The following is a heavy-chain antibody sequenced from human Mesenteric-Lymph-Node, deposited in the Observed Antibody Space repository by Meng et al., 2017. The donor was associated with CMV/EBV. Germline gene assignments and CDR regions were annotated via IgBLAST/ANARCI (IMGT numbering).Heavy chain of an antibody. V-gene: IGHV3-21*01. D-gene: IGHD2-15*01. CDR2: ISGSSRDI. J-gene: IGHJ4*02. CDR1: GFTFSNYN. Sequence: GGSLRLSCAASGFTFSNYNMNWVRQAPGKGLEWVSSISGSSRDIYYADSVKGRFTISRDNSKNTLYLQMNSLRAEDTAVYYCANGPYCSGGSCYSKSGNYFDYWGQGTLVTVSS. CDR3: ANGPYCSGGSCYSKSGNYFDY.